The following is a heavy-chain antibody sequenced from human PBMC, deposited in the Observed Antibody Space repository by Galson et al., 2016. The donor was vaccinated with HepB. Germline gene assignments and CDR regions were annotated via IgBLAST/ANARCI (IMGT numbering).Heavy chain of an antibody. CDR3: AREARGRGYFDY. Sequence: SVKVSCKASGYSFNSYYMYWGRQAPGQGLEWMGIINPSGGTTSYAQKFQGRVTMTRDTSTSTVYMELSSLSSEDTAVYYCAREARGRGYFDYWGQGTLVTVSS. CDR2: INPSGGTT. CDR1: GYSFNSYY. V-gene: IGHV1-46*02. D-gene: IGHD6-6*01. J-gene: IGHJ4*02.